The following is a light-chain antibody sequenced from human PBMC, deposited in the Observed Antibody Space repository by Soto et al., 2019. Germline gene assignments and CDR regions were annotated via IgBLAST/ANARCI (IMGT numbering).Light chain of an antibody. CDR2: DVS. J-gene: IGLJ3*02. CDR1: SSDVGAYNY. Sequence: LTQPRSVSGSPGQSVTISCTGTSSDVGAYNYVSWYQHHPGKAPKLMIDDVSKRPSGVPDRFSGSKPGNTASLTISGLQAEDEADYYCCSYAGSYTLVFGGGTKVTVL. CDR3: CSYAGSYTLV. V-gene: IGLV2-11*01.